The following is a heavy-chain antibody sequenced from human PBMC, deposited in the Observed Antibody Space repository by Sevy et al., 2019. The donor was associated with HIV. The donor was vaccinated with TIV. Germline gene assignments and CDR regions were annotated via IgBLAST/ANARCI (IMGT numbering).Heavy chain of an antibody. CDR1: GFTFSSYA. V-gene: IGHV3-23*01. CDR2: ISGSGGST. D-gene: IGHD6-6*01. J-gene: IGHJ4*02. CDR3: AIIFEYSSSSPPDY. Sequence: GGSLRLSCAASGFTFSSYAMSWVRQAPGKGLEWVSAISGSGGSTYYADSVKGRFTISRDNSKNTPYLQMNSLRAEDTAVYYCAIIFEYSSSSPPDYWGQGTLVTVSS.